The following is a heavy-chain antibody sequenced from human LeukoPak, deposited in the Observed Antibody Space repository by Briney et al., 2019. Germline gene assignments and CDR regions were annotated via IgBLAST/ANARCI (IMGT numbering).Heavy chain of an antibody. CDR3: ARDSGSSMGGFLLPYDY. CDR2: ISSSGSTI. CDR1: GFTFSSYE. J-gene: IGHJ4*02. V-gene: IGHV3-48*03. D-gene: IGHD6-6*01. Sequence: PGGSLRLSCAASGFTFSSYEMNWVRQAPGKGLEWVSYISSSGSTIYYADSVKGRFTISRDNAKNSLYLQMNSLRAEDTAVYYCARDSGSSMGGFLLPYDYWGQGTLVTVSS.